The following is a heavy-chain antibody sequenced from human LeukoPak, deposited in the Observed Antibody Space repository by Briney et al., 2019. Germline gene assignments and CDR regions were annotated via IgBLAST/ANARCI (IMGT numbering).Heavy chain of an antibody. CDR1: GFTFSSYW. D-gene: IGHD6-19*01. CDR3: ARGEENNPYSSGWSPFDY. V-gene: IGHV3-7*01. Sequence: GGSLRLSCAASGFTFSSYWMSWVRKAPGKGLEWVANIKQDGSEKYYVDSVKGRFTISRDNAKNSLYLQMNSLRAEDTAVYYCARGEENNPYSSGWSPFDYWGQGTLVTVSS. CDR2: IKQDGSEK. J-gene: IGHJ4*02.